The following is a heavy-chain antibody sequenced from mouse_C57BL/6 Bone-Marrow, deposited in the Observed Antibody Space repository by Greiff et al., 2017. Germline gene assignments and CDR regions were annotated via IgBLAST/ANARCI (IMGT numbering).Heavy chain of an antibody. J-gene: IGHJ2*01. CDR1: GFTFSSYA. CDR3: ARDGWEDFDY. Sequence: EVMLVESGGGLVKPGGSLKLSCAASGFTFSSYAMSWVRQTPEQRLEWVATISDGGSYTYYPDNVKGRFTNSRNKAKINLYLQMSHLKSEDTAMYYCARDGWEDFDYWGQGTTLTVSS. CDR2: ISDGGSYT. D-gene: IGHD4-1*01. V-gene: IGHV5-4*01.